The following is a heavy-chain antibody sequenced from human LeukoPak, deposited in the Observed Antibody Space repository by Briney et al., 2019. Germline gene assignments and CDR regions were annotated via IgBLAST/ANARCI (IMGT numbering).Heavy chain of an antibody. CDR2: INHSVST. J-gene: IGHJ5*02. V-gene: IGHV4-34*01. D-gene: IGHD2-2*01. Sequence: PSETLSLTCAVDGGSFSGYYWSWIRQPPGKGLEWIGEINHSVSTNYNPSLKSRVTTSVDTSKNQFSLKLSSVTAADAAVYYCARGRRRSVVVPAAPGSWFDPWGQGPLVTVST. CDR1: GGSFSGYY. CDR3: ARGRRRSVVVPAAPGSWFDP.